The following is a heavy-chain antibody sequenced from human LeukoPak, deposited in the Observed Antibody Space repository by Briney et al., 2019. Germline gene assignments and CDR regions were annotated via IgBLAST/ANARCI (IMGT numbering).Heavy chain of an antibody. D-gene: IGHD3-10*01. CDR1: GYSFTNYW. CDR3: ARPPYGSGSYIDY. Sequence: GEALQISCKGSGYSFTNYWIGWVRPMPGKGVGWLGIIYPGDSDTRYSPSFQGQVTISVDKSISTAYLQWSSLKASDTAMYYCARPPYGSGSYIDYWGQGTLVTVSS. CDR2: IYPGDSDT. J-gene: IGHJ4*02. V-gene: IGHV5-51*01.